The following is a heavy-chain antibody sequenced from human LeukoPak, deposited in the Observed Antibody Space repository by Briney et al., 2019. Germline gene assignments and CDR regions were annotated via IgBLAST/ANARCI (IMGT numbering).Heavy chain of an antibody. D-gene: IGHD3-22*01. CDR3: AREYGDYYDGSGAKLHDGSYYFDY. Sequence: GASVKVSCKASGGTFSSYAISWVRQAPGQGLEWMGGIIPIFGTANYAQKFQGRVTITTDESTSTAYMELSSLRSEDTAVYYCAREYGDYYDGSGAKLHDGSYYFDYWGQGTLVTVSS. J-gene: IGHJ4*02. V-gene: IGHV1-69*05. CDR1: GGTFSSYA. CDR2: IIPIFGTA.